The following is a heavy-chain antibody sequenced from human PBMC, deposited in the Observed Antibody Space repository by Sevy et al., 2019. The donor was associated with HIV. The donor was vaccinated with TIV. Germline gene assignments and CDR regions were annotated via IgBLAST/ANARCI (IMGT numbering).Heavy chain of an antibody. J-gene: IGHJ4*02. CDR1: GFTVNSNY. D-gene: IGHD5-18*01. Sequence: GGSLRLSCAASGFTVNSNYMTWVRQAPGKGLEGVSVIHSDDTTYPADSVKDRFTISRDNFKNTLYLNMSSLRAEDTAVYYCARGKSGYGYALNYWGQGTLVTVSS. V-gene: IGHV3-66*01. CDR3: ARGKSGYGYALNY. CDR2: IHSDDTT.